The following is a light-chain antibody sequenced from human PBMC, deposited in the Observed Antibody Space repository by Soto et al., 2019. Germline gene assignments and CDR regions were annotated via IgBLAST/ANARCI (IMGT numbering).Light chain of an antibody. CDR1: SSDVGGYNY. Sequence: QSARAQPGTVSESPGQSITITCTGTSSDVGGYNYVSWYQQHPGKAPKLMIYEVSNRPSGVSNRFSGSKSGNTASLTISGLQAEDEADYYCSSYTSSSTSYVFGTGTKVTVL. V-gene: IGLV2-14*01. CDR2: EVS. CDR3: SSYTSSSTSYV. J-gene: IGLJ1*01.